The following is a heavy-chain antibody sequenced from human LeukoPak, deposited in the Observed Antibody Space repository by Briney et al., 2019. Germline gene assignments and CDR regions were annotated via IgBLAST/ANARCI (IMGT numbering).Heavy chain of an antibody. Sequence: GGSLRLSCAASGFTSSSYWRAWVRQAPGKGLEWAASIKEHGSEKYFVDSVKGRFTISRDDAKNSVNLQMDSLTAEDTAVYCCARILSGIGASNWFDPWGQGTQVTVST. V-gene: IGHV3-7*01. CDR2: IKEHGSEK. D-gene: IGHD2/OR15-2a*01. J-gene: IGHJ5*02. CDR1: GFTSSSYW. CDR3: ARILSGIGASNWFDP.